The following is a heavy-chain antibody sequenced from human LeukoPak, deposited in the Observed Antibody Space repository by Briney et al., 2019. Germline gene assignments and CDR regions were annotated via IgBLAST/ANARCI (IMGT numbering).Heavy chain of an antibody. CDR2: IDPHSGDT. CDR1: GYNFIGYF. Sequence: ASVKVSCKTSGYNFIGYFIHWVRQAPGQGLEWMGWIDPHSGDTACANKFQGRVTLTRDTTTTTVYMESNSLRSDDTAVYFCARVRGGYCTGDRCYGDFFFDNWGQGTLVTVTS. J-gene: IGHJ4*02. CDR3: ARVRGGYCTGDRCYGDFFFDN. D-gene: IGHD2-15*01. V-gene: IGHV1-2*02.